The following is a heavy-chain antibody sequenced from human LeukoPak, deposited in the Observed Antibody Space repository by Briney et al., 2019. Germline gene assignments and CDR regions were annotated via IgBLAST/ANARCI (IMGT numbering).Heavy chain of an antibody. V-gene: IGHV4-4*07. CDR1: AGSISTYY. D-gene: IGHD2-2*01. CDR3: AREFEYQLLPPYYYYMDV. CDR2: IYTSGST. J-gene: IGHJ6*03. Sequence: SQTLSLTCTVSAGSISTYYWSWIRQPAGKGLEWIGRIYTSGSTNYNPSRKSRVTISVDKSKNQFSLKLSSVTAADTAVYYCAREFEYQLLPPYYYYMDVWGKGTTVTVSS.